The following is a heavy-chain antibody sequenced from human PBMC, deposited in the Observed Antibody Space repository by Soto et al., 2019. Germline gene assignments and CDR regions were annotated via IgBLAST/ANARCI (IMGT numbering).Heavy chain of an antibody. CDR3: ASRDQGTSVDX. CDR1: GGSFTSNNW. J-gene: IGHJ4*02. Sequence: SETLSLTCAVSGGSFTSNNWWTWVRQPPGHGLEWIWEVYRTGSTNYNTSLKSRVTISLDKSENQFSLKVTSLTAADTAVYYCASRDQGTSVDXWGQGTLVTVSX. D-gene: IGHD1-7*01. V-gene: IGHV4-4*02. CDR2: VYRTGST.